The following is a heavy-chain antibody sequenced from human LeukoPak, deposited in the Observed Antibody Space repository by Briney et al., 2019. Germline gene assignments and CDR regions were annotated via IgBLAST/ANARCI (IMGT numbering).Heavy chain of an antibody. J-gene: IGHJ4*02. CDR2: IYYSGST. Sequence: SETLSLTCTVSGGSISSSSYYWGWIRQPPGKGLEWVGSIYYSGSTYYNPSLKSRVTISVDTSKNQFSLKLSSVTAADTAVYYCARGFNLYYYDSSGLDNWGQGTLVTVSS. CDR1: GGSISSSSYY. CDR3: ARGFNLYYYDSSGLDN. D-gene: IGHD3-22*01. V-gene: IGHV4-39*01.